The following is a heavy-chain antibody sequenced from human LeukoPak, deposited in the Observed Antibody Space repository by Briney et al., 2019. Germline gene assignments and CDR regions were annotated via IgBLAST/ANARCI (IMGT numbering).Heavy chain of an antibody. CDR3: ARDDMVRDHYYYYGMDV. CDR2: IIPILGIA. D-gene: IGHD3-10*01. J-gene: IGHJ6*02. CDR1: GGTFSSYA. V-gene: IGHV1-69*04. Sequence: SVKVSCKASGGTFSSYAISWVRQAPGQGLEWMGRIIPILGIANYAQKFQGRVTITADKSTSTAYMELSSLRSEDTAVYYCARDDMVRDHYYYYGMDVWGQGTTVTVSS.